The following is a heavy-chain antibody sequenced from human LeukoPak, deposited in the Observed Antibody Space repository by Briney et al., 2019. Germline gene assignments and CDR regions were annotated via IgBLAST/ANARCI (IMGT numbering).Heavy chain of an antibody. J-gene: IGHJ4*02. Sequence: PGGSLRLSCAASGFTVSSNYMSWVRQAPGKGLEWGSVIYSGGSTYYADSVKGRFTISRDNSKNTLYLQMNSLRADDTAVYYCARGFPGYCFDYWGQGTLVTVSS. V-gene: IGHV3-53*01. CDR3: ARGFPGYCFDY. CDR1: GFTVSSNY. D-gene: IGHD6-13*01. CDR2: IYSGGST.